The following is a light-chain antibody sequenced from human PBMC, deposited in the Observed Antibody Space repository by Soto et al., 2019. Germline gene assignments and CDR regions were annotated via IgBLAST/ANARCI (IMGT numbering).Light chain of an antibody. CDR1: QSLLHSNGYNY. J-gene: IGKJ4*01. V-gene: IGKV2-28*01. Sequence: DIVMTQSPLSLPVTPGQPASISCRSSQSLLHSNGYNYLDWYRQKPGQSPQLLIYLGSNRASGVPDRFSGSGSGTDFTLRISRVEAEDVGIYYCMQAVQTPLTFGGGTRVEIK. CDR3: MQAVQTPLT. CDR2: LGS.